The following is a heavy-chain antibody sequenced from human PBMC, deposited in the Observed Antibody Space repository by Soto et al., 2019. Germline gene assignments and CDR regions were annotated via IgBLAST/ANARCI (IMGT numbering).Heavy chain of an antibody. CDR3: ARGRYGDY. CDR2: ISAHNGNT. D-gene: IGHD1-1*01. J-gene: IGHJ4*02. V-gene: IGHV1-18*01. CDR1: GYAFTTYG. Sequence: QVHLVQSGAEVKKPGASVKVSCQGSGYAFTTYGITWVRQAPGQGLEWMGWISAHNGNTNYAQKLQGRVTVTRDTSTSRAYMELRRLRYDDTAVYYCARGRYGDYWGQGALVTVSS.